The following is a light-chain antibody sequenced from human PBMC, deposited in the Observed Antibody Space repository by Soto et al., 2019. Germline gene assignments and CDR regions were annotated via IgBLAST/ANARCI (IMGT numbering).Light chain of an antibody. CDR3: QQYGSSPLT. V-gene: IGKV3-20*01. Sequence: EIVLTQSPGTLSLSPGERATLSCRASQSVSSSFLAWYQQKPGQAPRPLIYGASSRATGIPDRFSGSGSGTDFTLTISRLKPEDVAVYYCQQYGSSPLTFGGGTKVEIK. J-gene: IGKJ4*01. CDR2: GAS. CDR1: QSVSSSF.